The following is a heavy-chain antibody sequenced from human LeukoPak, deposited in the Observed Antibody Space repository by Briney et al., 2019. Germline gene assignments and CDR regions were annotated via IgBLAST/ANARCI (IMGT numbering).Heavy chain of an antibody. D-gene: IGHD2-21*01. CDR1: GFTFSSYE. Sequence: GGSLRLSCAASGFTFSSYEMNWVRQAPGKDLQWVSYISSSGSTIYYADSVKGRFTISRDNAKSSLYLQMNSLRVEDTAVYYCARDGVIYSFDPWGQGTLVTVSS. V-gene: IGHV3-48*03. J-gene: IGHJ5*02. CDR3: ARDGVIYSFDP. CDR2: ISSSGSTI.